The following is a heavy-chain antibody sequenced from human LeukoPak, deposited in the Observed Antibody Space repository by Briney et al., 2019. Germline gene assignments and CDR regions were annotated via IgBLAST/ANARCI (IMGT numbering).Heavy chain of an antibody. Sequence: GGSLRLSCAASGFTFSTYSMNWVRQAPGKGLEWVSSISSDGNYIYYADSLKGRFTISRDNAKNSLYLQMISLRAEDTAVYYCARVSTAGGYWGQGTLVTVSS. CDR3: ARVSTAGGY. CDR2: ISSDGNYI. J-gene: IGHJ4*02. D-gene: IGHD3-10*01. CDR1: GFTFSTYS. V-gene: IGHV3-21*01.